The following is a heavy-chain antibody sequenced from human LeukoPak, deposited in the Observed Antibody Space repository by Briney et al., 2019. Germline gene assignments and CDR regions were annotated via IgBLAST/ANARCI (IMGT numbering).Heavy chain of an antibody. CDR1: GLTLSTSW. V-gene: IGHV3-7*01. J-gene: IGHJ4*02. D-gene: IGHD3-3*01. CDR3: ARHLEWSWDY. CDR2: IKQDGSET. Sequence: GGSLRLSCVASGLTLSTSWMSWVRQAPGKELEWVANIKQDGSETYYVDSVKGRFTISRDNAKNSLYLQMNSLRGEDTAIYYCARHLEWSWDYWGQGTLVTVSS.